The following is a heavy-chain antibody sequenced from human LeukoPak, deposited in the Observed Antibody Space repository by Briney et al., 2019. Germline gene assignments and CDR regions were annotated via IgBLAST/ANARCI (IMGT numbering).Heavy chain of an antibody. Sequence: VASVKVSCKASGYTFTGYYMHWVRQAPGQGLEWMGWINPNSGGTNYAQKFQGRVTMTRDTSISTAYMELSRLGSDDTAVYYCARDLMVKADFDYWGQGTLVTVSS. D-gene: IGHD2-8*01. CDR3: ARDLMVKADFDY. CDR1: GYTFTGYY. V-gene: IGHV1-2*02. J-gene: IGHJ4*02. CDR2: INPNSGGT.